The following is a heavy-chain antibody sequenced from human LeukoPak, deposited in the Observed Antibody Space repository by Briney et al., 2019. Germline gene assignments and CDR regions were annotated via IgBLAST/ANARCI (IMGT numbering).Heavy chain of an antibody. V-gene: IGHV3-64*01. CDR3: ARAASRVGSSSLGY. D-gene: IGHD6-13*01. CDR2: ISSNGGST. Sequence: GGSLTLSCAASGFTFSSYAMHWVRQAPGKGLEYVSAISSNGGSTYYANSVKGRFTISRDNSKNTLYLQMGSLRAEDMAVYYCARAASRVGSSSLGYWGQGTLVTVSS. J-gene: IGHJ4*02. CDR1: GFTFSSYA.